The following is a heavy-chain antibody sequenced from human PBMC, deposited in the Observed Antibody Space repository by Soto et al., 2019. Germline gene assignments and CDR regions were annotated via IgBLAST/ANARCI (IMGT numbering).Heavy chain of an antibody. V-gene: IGHV4-39*07. Sequence: SETLSLTCTVSGGSISSSSYYWGWIRQPPGKGLEWIGSIYYSGSTYYNPSLKSRVTISVDTSKNQFSLKLTSVTAADTAVYYCARRYSSAFDIWGQGTMVTVSS. D-gene: IGHD6-13*01. J-gene: IGHJ3*02. CDR2: IYYSGST. CDR3: ARRYSSAFDI. CDR1: GGSISSSSYY.